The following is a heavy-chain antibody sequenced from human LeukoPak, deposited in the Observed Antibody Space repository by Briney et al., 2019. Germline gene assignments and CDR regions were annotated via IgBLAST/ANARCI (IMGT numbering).Heavy chain of an antibody. CDR2: ISWNSGSI. V-gene: IGHV3-9*01. CDR3: VEDDLQWLTDC. Sequence: GGSLRLSCAASGFTFEDYAMHWVRQAPGKGLEWVSGISWNSGSIGYADSVKGRFTISRDNAKNSLYLQMNSLRSEDTAFYYCVEDDLQWLTDCWGQGALVTVSS. J-gene: IGHJ4*02. D-gene: IGHD6-19*01. CDR1: GFTFEDYA.